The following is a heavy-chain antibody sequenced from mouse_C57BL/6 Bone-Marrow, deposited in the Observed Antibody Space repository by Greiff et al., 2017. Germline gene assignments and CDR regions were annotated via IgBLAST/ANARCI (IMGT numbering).Heavy chain of an antibody. CDR2: IDPSDSYT. V-gene: IGHV1-50*01. CDR1: GYTFTSYW. CDR3: ARGGLCDY. D-gene: IGHD1-1*02. J-gene: IGHJ2*01. Sequence: VQLQQPGAELVKPGASVKLSCKASGYTFTSYWMQWVKQRPGQGLEWIGEIDPSDSYTNYNQKFKGKATLTVDTSSSTAYMQLSSLTSEDSAVYYCARGGLCDYWGQGTTLTVAS.